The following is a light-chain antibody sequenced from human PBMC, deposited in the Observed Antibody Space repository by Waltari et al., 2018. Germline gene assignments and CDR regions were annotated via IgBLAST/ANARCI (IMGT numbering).Light chain of an antibody. V-gene: IGKV3-20*01. CDR2: GAS. Sequence: EIVLTQSPGTLSLSPGERATLSCRAGQSVSRTLAWYQQKPGQAPRLLIYGASTRATGIPERFSGGGSGTDFSLTISRLEPEDFAVYYCQHYVRLPVTFGQGTKVEIK. CDR3: QHYVRLPVT. J-gene: IGKJ1*01. CDR1: QSVSRT.